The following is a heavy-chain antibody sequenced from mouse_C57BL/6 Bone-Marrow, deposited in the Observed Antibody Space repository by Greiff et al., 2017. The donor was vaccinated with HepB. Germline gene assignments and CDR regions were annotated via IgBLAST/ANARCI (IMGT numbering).Heavy chain of an antibody. CDR3: ARAKTVAASFHY. J-gene: IGHJ2*01. CDR1: GYSFTGYY. CDR2: INPSTGGT. D-gene: IGHD1-1*01. Sequence: VQLQQSVPERGKPVASVKISYKTSGYSFTGYYMNWVKQSPEKSLEWIGEINPSTGGTTYNQKFKAKATLTVDKSSSTAYMQLKSLTSEDSAVYYCARAKTVAASFHYWRQGTALPVTS. V-gene: IGHV1-42*01.